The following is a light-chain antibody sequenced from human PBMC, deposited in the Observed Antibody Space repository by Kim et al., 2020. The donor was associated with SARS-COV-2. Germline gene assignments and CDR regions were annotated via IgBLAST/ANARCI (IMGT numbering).Light chain of an antibody. CDR1: QSVSSD. J-gene: IGKJ2*01. V-gene: IGKV3-15*01. CDR2: DAS. CDR3: QQYNSWLLT. Sequence: SVSPGERATLSCRASQSVSSDLAWYQQKPGQAPRLLIYDASNTATGIPGRFSGSGSGTEFTLTISGLQSEDSAIYYCQQYNSWLLTFGQGTKLEIK.